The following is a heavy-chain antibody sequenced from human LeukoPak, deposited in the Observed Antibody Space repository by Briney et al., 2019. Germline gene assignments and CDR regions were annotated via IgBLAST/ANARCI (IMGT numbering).Heavy chain of an antibody. CDR2: ITSNGGST. CDR3: ARVATTWASVDY. J-gene: IGHJ4*02. V-gene: IGHV3-64*01. Sequence: GGSLRLSCAASGFTFSSYAMHWVRQAPGKGLEYVSAITSNGGSTHYANSVKGRFTISRDNSKNTLYLEMGSLRAEDMAVYYCARVATTWASVDYWGQGTLVTVSS. D-gene: IGHD1-14*01. CDR1: GFTFSSYA.